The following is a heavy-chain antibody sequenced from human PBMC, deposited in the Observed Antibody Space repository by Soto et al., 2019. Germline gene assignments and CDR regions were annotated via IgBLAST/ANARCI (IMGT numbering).Heavy chain of an antibody. J-gene: IGHJ6*03. V-gene: IGHV3-23*01. CDR2: ISGSGRST. D-gene: IGHD2-8*01. Sequence: EVQLLESGGGLVQPGGSLRVSCAASGFTFSSYAMSWVRQAPGKGLEWVSAISGSGRSTYYADSVKGRFTISRDNSKNTLYLQMNSLRAEDTAVYYCAKAENGAAYYYYYMDVWSKGTTVTVSS. CDR3: AKAENGAAYYYYYMDV. CDR1: GFTFSSYA.